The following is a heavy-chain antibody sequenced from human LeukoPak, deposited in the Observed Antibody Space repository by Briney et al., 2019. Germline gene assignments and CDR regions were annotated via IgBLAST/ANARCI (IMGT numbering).Heavy chain of an antibody. D-gene: IGHD2-2*02. J-gene: IGHJ6*03. CDR3: ARVPGWRGYTSFYYSYMDV. CDR2: IYYSGST. Sequence: PSETLSLTCTVSGGSISSSSYYWGWIRQPPGKGLEWIGSIYYSGSTNYNPSLKSRVTISVDTSWNQFSMRLSSVTGADTAVYYCARVPGWRGYTSFYYSYMDVWGQGSTVTVSS. CDR1: GGSISSSSYY. V-gene: IGHV4-39*07.